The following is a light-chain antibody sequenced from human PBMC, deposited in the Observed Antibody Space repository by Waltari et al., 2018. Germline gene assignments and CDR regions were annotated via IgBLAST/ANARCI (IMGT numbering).Light chain of an antibody. CDR2: DDP. V-gene: IGLV3-10*01. Sequence: SYDLTQPPSVSVSPGQTATITCSGDALPRKYAYWYQLKSGQAPLLVIYDDPKRPSGIAGRFSGSSSGTVATLTISGAQVEDEAYYYCYSGDSTENRRVFGGGTKLTVL. CDR1: ALPRKY. CDR3: YSGDSTENRRV. J-gene: IGLJ2*01.